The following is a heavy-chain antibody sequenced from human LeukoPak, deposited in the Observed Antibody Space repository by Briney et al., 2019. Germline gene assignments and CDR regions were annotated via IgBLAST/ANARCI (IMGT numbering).Heavy chain of an antibody. CDR3: ARDFFDFWSGYLPLFDY. Sequence: ASVKVSCKASGYTFTSYGIRWVRQAPGQGLEWMGWISAYNGNTNYAQKLQGRVTMTTDTSTSTAYMELRSLRSDDTAVYYCARDFFDFWSGYLPLFDYWGQGTLVTVSS. D-gene: IGHD3-3*01. J-gene: IGHJ4*02. V-gene: IGHV1-18*01. CDR2: ISAYNGNT. CDR1: GYTFTSYG.